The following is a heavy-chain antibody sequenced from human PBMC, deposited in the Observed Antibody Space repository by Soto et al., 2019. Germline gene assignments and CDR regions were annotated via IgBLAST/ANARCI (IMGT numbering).Heavy chain of an antibody. CDR2: IRGKANSYET. Sequence: EVQLVESGGGLVQPGGSLKLSCVASGYTFSGSAFHWVRQASGKGLEWVGRIRGKANSYETAYAESVKGRFTISRDDSNNTAFLQMNSLKTEDTAVYYCTSRYCSSASCHTWGQGTQVTVSS. V-gene: IGHV3-73*01. CDR3: TSRYCSSASCHT. J-gene: IGHJ5*02. CDR1: GYTFSGSA. D-gene: IGHD2-2*01.